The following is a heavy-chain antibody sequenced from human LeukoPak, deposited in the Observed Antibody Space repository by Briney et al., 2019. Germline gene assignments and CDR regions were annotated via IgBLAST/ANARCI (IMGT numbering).Heavy chain of an antibody. V-gene: IGHV1-2*06. J-gene: IGHJ4*02. Sequence: GASVKVSCKPSGYTLTGYYVHGVGQARGQGVEWMGRINPNSGGTNYAQKFQCRLTMTRDTTTSTAYMDQSRLRSAAAAVYYCASSTVTTAHDYWGQGTLVTVSS. CDR1: GYTLTGYY. D-gene: IGHD4-17*01. CDR3: ASSTVTTAHDY. CDR2: INPNSGGT.